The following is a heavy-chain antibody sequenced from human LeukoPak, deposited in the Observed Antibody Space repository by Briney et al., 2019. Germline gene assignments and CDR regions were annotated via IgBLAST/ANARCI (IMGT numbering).Heavy chain of an antibody. J-gene: IGHJ3*02. V-gene: IGHV3-7*01. D-gene: IGHD3-10*01. CDR1: GFTFSSYW. CDR3: AIDRLLWFGSGDAFDI. CDR2: IKQDGSEK. Sequence: GGSLRLSCAASGFTFSSYWMSWVRQAPGKGLEWVANIKQDGSEKYYVDSVKGRFTISRDNAKNSLYLQMNSLRAEDTAVYYCAIDRLLWFGSGDAFDIWGQGTMVTVSS.